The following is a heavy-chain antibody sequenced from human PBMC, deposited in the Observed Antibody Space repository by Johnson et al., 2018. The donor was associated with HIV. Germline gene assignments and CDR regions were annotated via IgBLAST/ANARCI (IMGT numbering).Heavy chain of an antibody. Sequence: VQLVESGGGVVQPGRSLRLSCAASGFTFTNYGMHWVRQAPGKGLEWVAKIKQDGSEKYYVDSVKGRFTISRDNAKNSLYLQMNSLRAEDTAVYYCASLIWGGGFDIWGQGTMVTVSS. CDR2: IKQDGSEK. CDR1: GFTFTNYG. V-gene: IGHV3-7*01. D-gene: IGHD3-16*01. CDR3: ASLIWGGGFDI. J-gene: IGHJ3*02.